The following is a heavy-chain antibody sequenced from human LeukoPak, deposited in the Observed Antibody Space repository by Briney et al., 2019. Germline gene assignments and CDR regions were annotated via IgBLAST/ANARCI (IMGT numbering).Heavy chain of an antibody. CDR2: ISSSSAYI. CDR3: ARQAVARPFDL. J-gene: IGHJ3*01. V-gene: IGHV3-21*06. Sequence: PGGSLRLSCAASGFAFSSYWMHWVRQAPGKGLVWVSSISSSSAYIFYSDSVKGRFTISRDNVQSSLYLQMNSLRAEDTAVYYCARQAVARPFDLWGQGTMVAVSS. CDR1: GFAFSSYW.